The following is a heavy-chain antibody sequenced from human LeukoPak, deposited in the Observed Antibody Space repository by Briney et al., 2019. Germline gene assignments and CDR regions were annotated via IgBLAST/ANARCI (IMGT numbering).Heavy chain of an antibody. Sequence: KTGGSPSLSCAASGLTFSTYSMNWVRQAPGKGLEWVSSISSSSNYIYYADSVKGRFIISRDNAKNSMYLQMNSLRVEDTAVYYCARVGQIAVAGTIFDSFDPWGQGPVLTVSS. V-gene: IGHV3-21*01. CDR3: ARVGQIAVAGTIFDSFDP. CDR1: GLTFSTYS. D-gene: IGHD6-19*01. J-gene: IGHJ5*02. CDR2: ISSSSNYI.